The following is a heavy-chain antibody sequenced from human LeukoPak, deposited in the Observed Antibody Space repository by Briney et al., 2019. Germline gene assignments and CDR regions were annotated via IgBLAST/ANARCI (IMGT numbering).Heavy chain of an antibody. V-gene: IGHV5-51*01. J-gene: IGHJ4*02. Sequence: GESLKIACKHSEYSFPNYCIGWVRQMPGKGLEWMGIIYPDDSDTRYSPSFQGQVTISADKSISTAYLQWSSLKASDTAMYYCAIGRGGQQLGDYWGQGTLVTVSS. D-gene: IGHD6-13*01. CDR2: IYPDDSDT. CDR3: AIGRGGQQLGDY. CDR1: EYSFPNYC.